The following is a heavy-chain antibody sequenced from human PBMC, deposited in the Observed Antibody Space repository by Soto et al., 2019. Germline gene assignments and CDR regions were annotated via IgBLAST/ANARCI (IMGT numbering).Heavy chain of an antibody. D-gene: IGHD6-13*01. Sequence: GSLRSSCAASGFTFRSFTMNWVRQAPGKGLEWVSTISSNSAYIYYTDALRGRFIISRDNAKNSLHLQMNSLRAEDTAVYYCTRDASRDSSARGWFDPWGPGTLVTVSS. V-gene: IGHV3-21*01. CDR3: TRDASRDSSARGWFDP. CDR2: ISSNSAYI. J-gene: IGHJ5*02. CDR1: GFTFRSFT.